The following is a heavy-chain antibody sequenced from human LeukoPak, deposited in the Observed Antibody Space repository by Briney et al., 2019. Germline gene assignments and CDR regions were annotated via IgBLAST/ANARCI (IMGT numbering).Heavy chain of an antibody. CDR1: GFTFSSYA. D-gene: IGHD2/OR15-2a*01. Sequence: GGSLRLSCAASGFTFSSYAMSWVRHPPGKGLEWVSGISGSGGSTYYADSVKGRFTISRDNSKNTLYLQMNSLRAEDTAVYYCATDLGNFDYWGQGTLVTVSS. CDR3: ATDLGNFDY. CDR2: ISGSGGST. V-gene: IGHV3-23*01. J-gene: IGHJ4*02.